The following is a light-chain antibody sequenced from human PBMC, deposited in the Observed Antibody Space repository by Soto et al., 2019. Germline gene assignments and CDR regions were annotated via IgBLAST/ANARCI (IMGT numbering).Light chain of an antibody. Sequence: SLLTQPPSVSAAPGQKVTIYCSGTTSNVANNFVSWYQQFPGKAPKLLIYDHISRPSGIPDRFSASKSGTSATLGITGLQTGDEADYYCGSWDSSLTANVFGTGTKVTVL. CDR2: DHI. CDR1: TSNVANNF. J-gene: IGLJ1*01. V-gene: IGLV1-51*01. CDR3: GSWDSSLTANV.